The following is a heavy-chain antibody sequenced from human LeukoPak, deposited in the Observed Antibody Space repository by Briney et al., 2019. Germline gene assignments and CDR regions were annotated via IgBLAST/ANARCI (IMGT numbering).Heavy chain of an antibody. J-gene: IGHJ1*01. V-gene: IGHV4-39*01. D-gene: IGHD3-10*01. CDR1: GDPITTSNHF. CDR3: ARLFGSGSPYKYVF. CDR2: VYYNRNT. Sequence: PSETLSLTCTVSGDPITTSNHFWGWIRQPPGKGLEWIGSVYYNRNTYYNPSLKSRVTISVDPSKNQFSLKLTSVTAADTAMYYCARLFGSGSPYKYVFWGQGSLVTVSS.